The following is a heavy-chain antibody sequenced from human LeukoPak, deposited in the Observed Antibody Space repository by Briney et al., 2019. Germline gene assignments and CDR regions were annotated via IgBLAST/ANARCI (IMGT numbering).Heavy chain of an antibody. Sequence: PSETLSLTCTVSGGSISSYYWSWIRQPPGKGLEWIGYIYYSGSTNYNPSLKSRVTISVDTSKNQFSLKLSSVTAADMAVYYCARHKQTGYYPAGFDPWGQGTLVTVSS. D-gene: IGHD2-8*01. CDR3: ARHKQTGYYPAGFDP. V-gene: IGHV4-59*08. J-gene: IGHJ5*02. CDR2: IYYSGST. CDR1: GGSISSYY.